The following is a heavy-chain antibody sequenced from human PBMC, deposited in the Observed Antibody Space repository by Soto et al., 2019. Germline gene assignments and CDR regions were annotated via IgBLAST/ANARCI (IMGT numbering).Heavy chain of an antibody. CDR3: ARDRGITIFGVVNRRGFDY. CDR1: GGSISSYY. Sequence: SETLSLTCTVSGGSISSYYWSWIRQPPGKGLEWIGYIYYSGSTNYNPSLKSRVTISVDTSKNQFSLKLSSVTAADTAVYYCARDRGITIFGVVNRRGFDYWGQGTLVTVSS. V-gene: IGHV4-59*01. J-gene: IGHJ4*02. D-gene: IGHD3-3*01. CDR2: IYYSGST.